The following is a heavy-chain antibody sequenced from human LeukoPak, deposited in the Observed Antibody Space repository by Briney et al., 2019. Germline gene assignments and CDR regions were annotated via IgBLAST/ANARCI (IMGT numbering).Heavy chain of an antibody. Sequence: SETLSLTCAVSGGSISSSNWWSWVRQPPGKGLEWIGEIYHSGSTNYSPSLKSRVTISVDKSRNHFSLNLSSVTAADTAVYYCARVNINNWHSCDYWGQGTLVTVSS. D-gene: IGHD1-1*01. V-gene: IGHV4-4*02. J-gene: IGHJ4*02. CDR3: ARVNINNWHSCDY. CDR2: IYHSGST. CDR1: GGSISSSNW.